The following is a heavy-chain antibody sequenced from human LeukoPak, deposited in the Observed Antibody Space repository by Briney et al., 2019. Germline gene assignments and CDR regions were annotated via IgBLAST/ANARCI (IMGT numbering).Heavy chain of an antibody. V-gene: IGHV5-51*01. J-gene: IGHJ4*02. CDR1: GYSFTSYW. CDR2: MYPGDSDT. Sequence: GESLKISCKGSGYSFTSYWIGWVRQMPGKGLEWMGIMYPGDSDTRYSPSFQGQVTISADKSISTAYLQWSSLKASDTAMYYCARHGPLGSGRPQVGDYWGQGTLVTVSS. D-gene: IGHD6-19*01. CDR3: ARHGPLGSGRPQVGDY.